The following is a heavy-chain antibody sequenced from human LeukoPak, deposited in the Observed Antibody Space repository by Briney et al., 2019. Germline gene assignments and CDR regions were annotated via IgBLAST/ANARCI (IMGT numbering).Heavy chain of an antibody. D-gene: IGHD3-22*01. CDR3: AREPFDSSGYYYSYFDY. V-gene: IGHV4-30-4*01. CDR2: IYYSGST. CDR1: GGSISSGDYY. J-gene: IGHJ4*02. Sequence: PSETLSLTCTVSGGSISSGDYYWSWIRQPPGKGLEWIGYIYYSGSTYYNPSLKSRVTISVDTSKNQLSLKLSSVTAADTAVYYCAREPFDSSGYYYSYFDYWGQGTLVTVSS.